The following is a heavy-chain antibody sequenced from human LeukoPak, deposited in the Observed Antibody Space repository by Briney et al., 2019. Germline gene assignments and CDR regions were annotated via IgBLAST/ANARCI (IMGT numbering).Heavy chain of an antibody. V-gene: IGHV3-30*18. D-gene: IGHD6-19*01. J-gene: IGHJ4*02. Sequence: GGSLRLSCAASVFTFSSYGMHLVRQAPGKGLEWVAVISYDGSNKYYADSVKGRFTISRDNSKNTLYLQMNSLRAEDTAVYYCAKDNGSGWYYYYFDYWGQGTLVTVSS. CDR1: VFTFSSYG. CDR3: AKDNGSGWYYYYFDY. CDR2: ISYDGSNK.